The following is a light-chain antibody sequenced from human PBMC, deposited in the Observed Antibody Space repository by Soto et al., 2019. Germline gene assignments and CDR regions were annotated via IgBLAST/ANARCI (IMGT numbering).Light chain of an antibody. J-gene: IGKJ1*01. CDR3: YQYNDWPPA. Sequence: EIVMTQSPATVSVSPGERLTLSCRASQSVSNNLAWYQQKPGQVPRLLMFGASTRATGIPGRFSGSGYWRGFTLTISSLQSEDFAVYYCYQYNDWPPAFGQGTKVEVK. V-gene: IGKV3-15*01. CDR2: GAS. CDR1: QSVSNN.